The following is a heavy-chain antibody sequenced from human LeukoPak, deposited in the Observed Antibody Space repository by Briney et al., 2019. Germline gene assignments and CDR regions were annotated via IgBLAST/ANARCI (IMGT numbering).Heavy chain of an antibody. CDR1: GGSISSYY. CDR2: IYYSGRT. CDR3: ARVGTYYYDSSGYPEYYYGMDV. D-gene: IGHD3-22*01. Sequence: SETLSLTCTVSGGSISSYYWSWVRQPPGKGVEGIGYIYYSGRTNYNRALKSRVTISVDTSKTQFSLKLSSVTAADTAVYYCARVGTYYYDSSGYPEYYYGMDVWGQGTTVTVSS. J-gene: IGHJ6*02. V-gene: IGHV4-59*01.